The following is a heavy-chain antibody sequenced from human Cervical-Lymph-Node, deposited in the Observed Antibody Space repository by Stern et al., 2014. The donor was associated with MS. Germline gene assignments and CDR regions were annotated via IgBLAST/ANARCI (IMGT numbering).Heavy chain of an antibody. CDR3: VRRGFCIDGRCYAEGWSAP. J-gene: IGHJ5*02. V-gene: IGHV5-51*01. CDR2: IYPGDSGT. D-gene: IGHD2-15*01. Sequence: EVQLVESEAEVKKPGESLKISCKGSGYTFINYWIGWGRQTPGKGLEWMGGIYPGDSGTRYSPTFQGQVTISADKSINTAYLQWSSLKASDTGMYYCVRRGFCIDGRCYAEGWSAPWGQGTLVTVSS. CDR1: GYTFINYW.